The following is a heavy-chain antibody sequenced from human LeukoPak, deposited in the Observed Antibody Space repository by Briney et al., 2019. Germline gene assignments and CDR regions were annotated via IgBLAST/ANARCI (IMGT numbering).Heavy chain of an antibody. Sequence: GGSLRLSCAASGLIFSSYWMSWVRQAPGKGLEWVANIKQDGSEKYYVDSVKGRFTISRDNAKNSLYLQMNSLRAEDTAVYYCASDFNWGLFYYYYKDVWGKGTTVTVSS. V-gene: IGHV3-7*01. D-gene: IGHD7-27*01. J-gene: IGHJ6*03. CDR3: ASDFNWGLFYYYYKDV. CDR2: IKQDGSEK. CDR1: GLIFSSYW.